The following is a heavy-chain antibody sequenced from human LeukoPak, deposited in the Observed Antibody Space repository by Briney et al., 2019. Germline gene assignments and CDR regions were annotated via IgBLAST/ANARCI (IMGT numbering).Heavy chain of an antibody. D-gene: IGHD3-10*01. CDR2: INHSGST. Sequence: SETLSLTCSVYGGSFSGYYWSWLRQPPGKGLEWIGEINHSGSTNHNPSLKSRVTISVDTSKNQFSLKLSSVTAADTAVYYCARTTGWFGEFLDYWGQGTLVTVSS. CDR3: ARTTGWFGEFLDY. V-gene: IGHV4-34*01. J-gene: IGHJ4*02. CDR1: GGSFSGYY.